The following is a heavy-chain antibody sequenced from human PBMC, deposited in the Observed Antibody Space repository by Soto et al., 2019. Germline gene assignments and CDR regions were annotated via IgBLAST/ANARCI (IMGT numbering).Heavy chain of an antibody. CDR1: GYTFTSYG. V-gene: IGHV1-18*01. CDR2: ISAYNGNT. D-gene: IGHD6-13*01. CDR3: ARESSRTCHDY. Sequence: QVQLVQSGAEVKKPGASVKVSCKASGYTFTSYGISWVRQAPGQGLEWMGWISAYNGNTNYAQKLQGRVTMTTDTPTSTAYMELSSPRSGGTAVHYCARESSRTCHDYWGQGTLVTVSS. J-gene: IGHJ4*02.